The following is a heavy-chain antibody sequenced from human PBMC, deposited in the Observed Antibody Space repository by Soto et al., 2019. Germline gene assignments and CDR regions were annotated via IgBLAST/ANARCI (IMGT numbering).Heavy chain of an antibody. CDR3: ARLEGYCSGSTCYPGPPDY. CDR1: GFTFSSYG. J-gene: IGHJ4*02. CDR2: IWYDGSKE. V-gene: IGHV3-33*01. Sequence: QVQLVESGGGVVQPGKSLRISCAASGFTFSSYGMHWLRQAPGKGLEWVAVIWYDGSKEYYVDSVKGRFTISRDNLKNTLYLQMNSLRAEDTVVYYCARLEGYCSGSTCYPGPPDYWGRGTLVTVSS. D-gene: IGHD2-15*01.